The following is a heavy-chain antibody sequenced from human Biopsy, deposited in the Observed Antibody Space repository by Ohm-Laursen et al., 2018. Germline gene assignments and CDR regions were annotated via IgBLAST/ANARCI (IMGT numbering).Heavy chain of an antibody. J-gene: IGHJ3*02. CDR3: TKNTQWEGSGYLDAFHI. D-gene: IGHD3-22*01. CDR1: GFRFDNTG. CDR2: ISWSSDSI. V-gene: IGHV3-9*01. Sequence: SLRLSCTAPGFRFDNTGMHWVRQGPGKGLEWVAGISWSSDSITYAKSVTGRFTISRDNGENSLYLQMNSLRPEDTALYYCTKNTQWEGSGYLDAFHIWGHGAMVTVSS.